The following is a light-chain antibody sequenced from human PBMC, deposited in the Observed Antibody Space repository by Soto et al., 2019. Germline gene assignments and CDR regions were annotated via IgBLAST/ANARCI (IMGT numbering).Light chain of an antibody. V-gene: IGKV1-9*01. CDR3: QQLYTYPHT. CDR2: SIS. J-gene: IGKJ2*01. CDR1: QGVTNS. Sequence: IQVTQSPSFLSASVGDRVTLTCRTSQGVTNSFAWYQQKSGKAPRLLIYSISSLKSGVPSRFSGSGSGTEFTLTISSLQPEDFATYYCQQLYTYPHTFGLGTQLEI.